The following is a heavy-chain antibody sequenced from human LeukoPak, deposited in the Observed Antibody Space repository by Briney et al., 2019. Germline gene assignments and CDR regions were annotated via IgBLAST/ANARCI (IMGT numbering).Heavy chain of an antibody. CDR3: AGERITMIVVVPRFGAFDI. CDR1: GGTFSSYA. V-gene: IGHV1-69*05. J-gene: IGHJ3*02. D-gene: IGHD3-22*01. CDR2: IIPIFGTA. Sequence: SVKVSCKASGGTFSSYAISWVRQAPGQGLEWMGGIIPIFGTANYAQKFQGRVTITTDESTSTAYMEPSSLRSEDTAVYYCAGERITMIVVVPRFGAFDIWGQGTMVTVSS.